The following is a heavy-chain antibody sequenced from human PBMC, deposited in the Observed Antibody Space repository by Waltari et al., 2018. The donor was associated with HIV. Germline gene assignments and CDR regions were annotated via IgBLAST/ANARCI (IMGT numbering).Heavy chain of an antibody. J-gene: IGHJ2*01. Sequence: QLQLQESGPGLVKPSETLSLTCTVSGGSISSSSYYWGWIRQPPGKGLEWVGSIYYSGITYYTPSLKSRLTISVDTSKNQFSLKLSSVTAADTAVYYCASWGYDFWSGYYGRYFDLWGRGTLVTVSS. CDR3: ASWGYDFWSGYYGRYFDL. CDR1: GGSISSSSYY. V-gene: IGHV4-39*01. CDR2: IYYSGIT. D-gene: IGHD3-3*01.